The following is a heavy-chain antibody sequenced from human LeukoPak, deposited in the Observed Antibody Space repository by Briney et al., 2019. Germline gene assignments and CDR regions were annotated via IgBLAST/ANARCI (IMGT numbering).Heavy chain of an antibody. V-gene: IGHV1-46*01. CDR3: ARDFLYYDILTGYFSNDAFDI. Sequence: ASVKVSCKASGYTFTSYYIHWLRQAPGQGLEWMGIIDPSGGSTDYAQKFQGRVTMTRDTSASTAYMELSSLRSEDTAVYYCARDFLYYDILTGYFSNDAFDIWGQGTMVTVSS. CDR1: GYTFTSYY. CDR2: IDPSGGST. J-gene: IGHJ3*02. D-gene: IGHD3-9*01.